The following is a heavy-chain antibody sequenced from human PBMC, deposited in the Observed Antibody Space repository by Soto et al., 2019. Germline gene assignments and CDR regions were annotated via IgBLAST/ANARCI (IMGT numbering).Heavy chain of an antibody. CDR1: VFAFSSYA. CDR2: ISGSGGST. V-gene: IGHV3-23*01. Sequence: PGGSLRLSCAASVFAFSSYAMSWVRQAPGKGLEWVSAISGSGGSTYYADSVKGRFNISRDNSKNTLYLQMNSLRAEDTAVYYCAQENAGYPEYWGQGTLVSVSS. D-gene: IGHD5-12*01. J-gene: IGHJ4*02. CDR3: AQENAGYPEY.